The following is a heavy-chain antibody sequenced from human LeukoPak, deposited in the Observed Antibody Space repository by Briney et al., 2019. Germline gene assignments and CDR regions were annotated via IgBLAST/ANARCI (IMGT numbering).Heavy chain of an antibody. J-gene: IGHJ5*02. Sequence: SETPSLTCTVSGDSISSGDYYWSWIRQPAGKGLEWIGRISSSGSTNYNPSLKSRVTISVDTSKNQFSLKLSSVTAADTAVYYCASMSIAAAGTKMGVGYNWFDPWGQGTLVTVSS. CDR1: GDSISSGDYY. CDR2: ISSSGST. D-gene: IGHD6-13*01. V-gene: IGHV4-61*02. CDR3: ASMSIAAAGTKMGVGYNWFDP.